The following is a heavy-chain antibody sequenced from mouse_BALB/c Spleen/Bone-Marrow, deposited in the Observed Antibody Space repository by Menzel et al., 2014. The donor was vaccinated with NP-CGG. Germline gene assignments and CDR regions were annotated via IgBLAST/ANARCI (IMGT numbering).Heavy chain of an antibody. V-gene: IGHV1-54*03. CDR2: INPGSGGV. CDR3: SREITRYAVDY. D-gene: IGHD2-4*01. Sequence: INPGSGGVNYNEKFKGKATLTADKSSSTAYIQLSSLTSDDSAVYFCSREITRYAVDYWGQGTSVTVSS. J-gene: IGHJ4*01.